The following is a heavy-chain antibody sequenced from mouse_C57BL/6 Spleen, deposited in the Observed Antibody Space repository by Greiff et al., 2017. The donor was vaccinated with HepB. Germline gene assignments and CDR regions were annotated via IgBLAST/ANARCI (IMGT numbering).Heavy chain of an antibody. V-gene: IGHV1-55*01. J-gene: IGHJ4*01. CDR2: IYPGSGST. CDR1: GYTFTSYW. CDR3: ARDGSSPYYAMDY. Sequence: VQLQQPGAELVKPGASVKMSCKASGYTFTSYWITWVKQRPGQGLEWIGDIYPGSGSTNYNEKFKSKATLTVDTSSSTAYMQLSSLTSEDSAVFYCARDGSSPYYAMDYWGKGTSVTVSS. D-gene: IGHD1-1*01.